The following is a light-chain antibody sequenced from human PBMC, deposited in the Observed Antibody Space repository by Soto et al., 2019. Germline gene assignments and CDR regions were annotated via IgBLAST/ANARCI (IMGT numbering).Light chain of an antibody. V-gene: IGKV3-20*01. CDR2: GAS. J-gene: IGKJ1*01. CDR1: QSVSSSY. CDR3: QQYGSSSTWT. Sequence: IVMTQSPATLSVSPWERATLSCRASQSVSSSYLAWYQQKPGQAPRLLIYGASSRATGIPDRFSGSGSGTDFTLTISRLEPEDFAVYYCQQYGSSSTWTFGQGTKVDIK.